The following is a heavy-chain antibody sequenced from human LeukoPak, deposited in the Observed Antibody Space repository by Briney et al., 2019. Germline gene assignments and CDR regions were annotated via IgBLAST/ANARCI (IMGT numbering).Heavy chain of an antibody. CDR1: GGSISSYY. Sequence: PSETLSLTCTVSGGSISSYYWSWIRQPPGKGLEWIGYIYYSGSTNYNPSLKSRVTISVDTSKNQFSLKLSSVTAADTAVYYCARERTAAAGGYYFDYWGQGTLVTVSS. CDR2: IYYSGST. J-gene: IGHJ4*02. D-gene: IGHD6-25*01. CDR3: ARERTAAAGGYYFDY. V-gene: IGHV4-59*01.